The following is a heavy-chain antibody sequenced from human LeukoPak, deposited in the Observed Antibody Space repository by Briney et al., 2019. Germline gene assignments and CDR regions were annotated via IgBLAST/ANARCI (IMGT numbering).Heavy chain of an antibody. CDR1: GYSISSGYY. V-gene: IGHV4-38-2*01. CDR3: ARGGDVVVPAALMYV. D-gene: IGHD2-2*01. CDR2: IYHSGST. J-gene: IGHJ6*03. Sequence: PSETLSLTCAVSGYSISSGYYWGWIRQPPGKGLEWIGSIYHSGSTYYNPSLKSRVTISVDTSKNQFSLKLSSVTAADTAVYYCARGGDVVVPAALMYVWGKGTTVTVSS.